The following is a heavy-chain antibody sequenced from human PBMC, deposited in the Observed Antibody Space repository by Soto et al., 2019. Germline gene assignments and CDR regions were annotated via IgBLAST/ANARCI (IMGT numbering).Heavy chain of an antibody. CDR1: GGTFSSYA. Sequence: SVKVSCKASGGTFSSYAISWVRQAPGQGLEWMGGIIPIFGTANYAQKFQGRVTITADESTSTAYMELSSLRSEDTAVYYCAREVGAAAGTNYYYGIDVWGQGTTVTVSS. D-gene: IGHD6-13*01. CDR2: IIPIFGTA. J-gene: IGHJ6*02. V-gene: IGHV1-69*13. CDR3: AREVGAAAGTNYYYGIDV.